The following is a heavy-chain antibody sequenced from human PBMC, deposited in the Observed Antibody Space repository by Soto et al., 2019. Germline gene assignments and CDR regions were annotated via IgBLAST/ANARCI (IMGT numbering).Heavy chain of an antibody. V-gene: IGHV4-30-4*01. CDR1: GVYIISGDYY. J-gene: IGHJ6*02. CDR2: IYYSWNT. CDR3: ARVQRNFYGLDV. Sequence: PSETLSLTCTVSGVYIISGDYYWRWIRQPPGRGLEWIGYIYYSWNTYYNPSLKSRINISVDTSKNQFSLKLSSVTAADTAVYYCARVQRNFYGLDVWGQGTTVTVSS.